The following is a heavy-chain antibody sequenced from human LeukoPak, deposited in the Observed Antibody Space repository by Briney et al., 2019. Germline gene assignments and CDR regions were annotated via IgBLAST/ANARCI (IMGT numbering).Heavy chain of an antibody. CDR3: ARGVEMATITYAFDI. CDR2: ISGSGGST. J-gene: IGHJ3*02. CDR1: GFTFSSYA. D-gene: IGHD5-24*01. Sequence: GGSLRLSCAASGFTFSSYAMSWVRQAPGKGLEWVSGISGSGGSTYYADSVKGRFTISRDNSKNTLYLQMNSLRAEDTAVYYCARGVEMATITYAFDIWGQGTMVTVSS. V-gene: IGHV3-23*01.